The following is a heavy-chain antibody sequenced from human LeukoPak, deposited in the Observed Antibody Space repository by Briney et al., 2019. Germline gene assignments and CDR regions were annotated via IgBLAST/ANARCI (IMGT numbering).Heavy chain of an antibody. CDR3: ARDSSTVTTIVGYYFDY. D-gene: IGHD4-11*01. V-gene: IGHV3-43*01. Sequence: GGSLRLSCAASGFTFDDYTMHWVRQAPGKGLEWVSLISWDGGSTYYADSVKGRFTISRDNSKNSLYLQMNSLRTEDTALYYCARDSSTVTTIVGYYFDYWGQGTLVTVSS. CDR2: ISWDGGST. CDR1: GFTFDDYT. J-gene: IGHJ4*02.